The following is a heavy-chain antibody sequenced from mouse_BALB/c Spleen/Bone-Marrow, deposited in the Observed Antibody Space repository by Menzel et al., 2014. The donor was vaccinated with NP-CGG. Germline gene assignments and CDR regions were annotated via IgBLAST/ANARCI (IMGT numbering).Heavy chain of an antibody. V-gene: IGHV1-87*01. J-gene: IGHJ1*01. Sequence: VKLQQSGAALARPGASVKLSCKASAYTFPRYWMQWVHQRPGQGLDWIGAIYPGDGDTRYTQKFKGKATLTADKSSSTTYMHLSSLASEDSAADYSARWYCAGSTYGGYFDDWGAGTTVTVSS. CDR3: ARWYCAGSTYGGYFDD. CDR2: IYPGDGDT. CDR1: AYTFPRYW. D-gene: IGHD1-1*01.